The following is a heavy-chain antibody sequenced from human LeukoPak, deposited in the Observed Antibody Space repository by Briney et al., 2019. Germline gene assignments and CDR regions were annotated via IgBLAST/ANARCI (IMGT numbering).Heavy chain of an antibody. CDR1: GFTFSSHW. CDR3: ARESVTDISRQSDAFDI. D-gene: IGHD2-21*02. Sequence: GGSLRLSCAASGFTFSSHWMHWVRQAPGKGLVWVSRIKSDGSSTSYAESVKGRFTISRDNAKNTLYPQMNNLRVEDTAVYYCARESVTDISRQSDAFDIWGQGTMVTVS. V-gene: IGHV3-74*01. J-gene: IGHJ3*02. CDR2: IKSDGSST.